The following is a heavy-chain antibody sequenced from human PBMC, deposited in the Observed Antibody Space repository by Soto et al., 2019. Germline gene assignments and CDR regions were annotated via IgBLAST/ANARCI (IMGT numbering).Heavy chain of an antibody. D-gene: IGHD3-10*01. CDR2: IYWDGFK. V-gene: IGHV2-5*02. CDR3: AHKAGRDRILDY. CDR1: GFSLSTRGVG. Sequence: QITLKESGPTLVKPTQTLTLTCTFSGFSLSTRGVGVGWIRQPPGKALEWLALIYWDGFKHYSPSLESRLTIREDTAKNQVVLTMTNMDPVDTSTYYCAHKAGRDRILDYWGQGTLVTVSS. J-gene: IGHJ4*02.